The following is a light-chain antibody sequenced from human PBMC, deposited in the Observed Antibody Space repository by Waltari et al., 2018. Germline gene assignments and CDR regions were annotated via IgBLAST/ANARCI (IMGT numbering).Light chain of an antibody. CDR2: DAS. CDR1: QGCGSF. V-gene: IGKV3-11*01. CDR3: QQRSNWPRIT. Sequence: EIVLTQSPGTLSLSPGERATPPCRASQGCGSFLARYQHNPGQAPRLLISDASNRATGIPARFSGSGSGTDFTLTISSLEPEDFAVYYCQQRSNWPRITFGQGTRLEI. J-gene: IGKJ5*01.